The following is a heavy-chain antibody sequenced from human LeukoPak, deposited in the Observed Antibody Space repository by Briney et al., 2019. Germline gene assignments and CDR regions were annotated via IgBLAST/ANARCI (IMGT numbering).Heavy chain of an antibody. CDR2: VIGSGGNT. D-gene: IGHD1-14*01. V-gene: IGHV3-23*01. CDR1: GFTFSNYA. Sequence: PGGSLRLSCAVSGFTFSNYAMSWVRQAPGKGLEWVSTVIGSGGNTYYADSVRGRFTISRDNSKNTLYLQINSLGADDTAVYYCARGGLYKFDYWGQGTLVTVSS. CDR3: ARGGLYKFDY. J-gene: IGHJ4*02.